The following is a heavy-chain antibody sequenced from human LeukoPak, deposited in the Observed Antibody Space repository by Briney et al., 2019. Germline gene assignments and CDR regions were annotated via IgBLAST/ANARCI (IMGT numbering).Heavy chain of an antibody. Sequence: GGSLTRSGAASGFTLNTYWMTWVRQAPGKELQWVANIKHDGSEKNYVDSVKGRFTISRDNAKKSLYLQMSSLRGEDAAVYYCATQASYDFWSGLYYFDNWGQGTLVGVSS. CDR1: GFTLNTYW. V-gene: IGHV3-7*01. CDR3: ATQASYDFWSGLYYFDN. CDR2: IKHDGSEK. J-gene: IGHJ4*02. D-gene: IGHD3-3*01.